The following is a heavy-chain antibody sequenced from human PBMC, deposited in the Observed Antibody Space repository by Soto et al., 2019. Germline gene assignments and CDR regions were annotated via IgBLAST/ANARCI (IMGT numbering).Heavy chain of an antibody. V-gene: IGHV1-46*01. J-gene: IGHJ5*02. CDR2: INPHGGST. D-gene: IGHD3-3*01. Sequence: ASVTGSFTAPGDRFTSYYRNWVRQAPGQGLEWMGVINPHGGSTKYAQKFQGRITMTRDTSRSTVYMELSSLRSDDTSIYYCARSSGGNFGIIIEGSNWFDPWGQGTLVTVSS. CDR3: ARSSGGNFGIIIEGSNWFDP. CDR1: GDRFTSYY.